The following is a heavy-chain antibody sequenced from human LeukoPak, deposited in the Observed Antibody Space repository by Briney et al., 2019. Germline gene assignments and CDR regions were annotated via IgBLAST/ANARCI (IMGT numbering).Heavy chain of an antibody. CDR1: GYTFTSYG. Sequence: ASVKVSCKASGYTFTSYGISWVRQAPGQGLEWMGWISAYNGNTNYAQKLQGRVTMTTDTSTSTAYMELRSLRSDDTAVYYCARGXYFDWSDQKYYYYGMDVWGQGTTVTVSS. V-gene: IGHV1-18*01. D-gene: IGHD3-9*01. CDR2: ISAYNGNT. CDR3: ARGXYFDWSDQKYYYYGMDV. J-gene: IGHJ6*02.